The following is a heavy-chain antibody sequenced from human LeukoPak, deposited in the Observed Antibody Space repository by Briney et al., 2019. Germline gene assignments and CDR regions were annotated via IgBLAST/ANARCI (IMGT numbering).Heavy chain of an antibody. J-gene: IGHJ4*02. Sequence: SQTLSLTCAVSGGSISSGGNSWSWIRQPPGKGLEWIGYMYHSGITYYNPSLKSRVTISVDRSKKQFSLKLSSVTAADTAVYYCARGNVAYFGYWGPGTLVTVSS. CDR2: MYHSGIT. CDR3: ARGNVAYFGY. D-gene: IGHD2-15*01. V-gene: IGHV4-30-2*01. CDR1: GGSISSGGNS.